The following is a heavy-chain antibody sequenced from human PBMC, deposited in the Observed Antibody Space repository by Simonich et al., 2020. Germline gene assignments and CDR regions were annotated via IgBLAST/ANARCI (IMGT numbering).Heavy chain of an antibody. D-gene: IGHD1-1*01. J-gene: IGHJ4*02. CDR2: ISSSSSYI. Sequence: EVQLVESGGGLVKPGGSLRLSCAASGFTFSSYSMNWVRQAPGKGLDRVSSISSSSSYIYYTDSVKGRFTISRDNAKNSLYLQMNSLRAEDTAVYYCARANERDYWGQGTLVTVSS. CDR1: GFTFSSYS. CDR3: ARANERDY. V-gene: IGHV3-21*01.